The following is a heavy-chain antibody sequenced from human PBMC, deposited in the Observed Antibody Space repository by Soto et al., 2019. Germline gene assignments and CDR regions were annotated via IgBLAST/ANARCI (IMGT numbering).Heavy chain of an antibody. CDR3: ATASGHYFDY. Sequence: PGESLKISCKGSGYSFTSYWIIWVRQMPGKGLEWMGRIDPTDSYTNYSPTFQGHVTISADKSISTAYLQWSSLKASDTAMYYCATASGHYFDYWGQGSLVPVSS. D-gene: IGHD6-25*01. V-gene: IGHV5-10-1*01. CDR1: GYSFTSYW. J-gene: IGHJ4*02. CDR2: IDPTDSYT.